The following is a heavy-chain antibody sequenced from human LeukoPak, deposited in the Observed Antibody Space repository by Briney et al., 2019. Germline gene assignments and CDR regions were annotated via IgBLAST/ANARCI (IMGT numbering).Heavy chain of an antibody. CDR1: GFTFSSYA. CDR3: AKTQFRDYDFWSGPYFDY. Sequence: PGGSLRLSCAASGFTFSSYAMSWVRQAPGKGLEWVSAISGSGGSTYYADSVKGRFTISRDNSKNTLYLQMNSLGAEDTAIYYCAKTQFRDYDFWSGPYFDYWGQGTLVTVSS. D-gene: IGHD3-3*01. V-gene: IGHV3-23*01. J-gene: IGHJ4*02. CDR2: ISGSGGST.